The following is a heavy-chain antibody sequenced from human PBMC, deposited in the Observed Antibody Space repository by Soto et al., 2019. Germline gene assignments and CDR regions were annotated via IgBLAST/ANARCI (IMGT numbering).Heavy chain of an antibody. J-gene: IGHJ6*02. CDR2: TYYRSKWYS. Sequence: SQTLSLTWVISGDSVSSNSAAWNWIRQSPSRGLEWLGRTYYRSKWYSHYAISVKSRITINPDTSKNQFSLQLTSVTPDDTAVYYCARTSGHLDVWGRGTTVTVSS. D-gene: IGHD3-9*01. CDR1: GDSVSSNSAA. CDR3: ARTSGHLDV. V-gene: IGHV6-1*01.